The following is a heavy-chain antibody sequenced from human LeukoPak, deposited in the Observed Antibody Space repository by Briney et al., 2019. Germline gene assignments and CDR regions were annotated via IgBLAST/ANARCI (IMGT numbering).Heavy chain of an antibody. V-gene: IGHV1-8*01. CDR3: AGGLRSEYLYDY. Sequence: ASVKVSCKASGYTFTSYDIDWVRQATGQGLEWMGWMNPNSGNTGYAQKFQGRVTMTRNTSISTAYMELRSLRSDDTAVYYCAGGLRSEYLYDYWGQGTLVTVSS. D-gene: IGHD5-12*01. J-gene: IGHJ4*02. CDR1: GYTFTSYD. CDR2: MNPNSGNT.